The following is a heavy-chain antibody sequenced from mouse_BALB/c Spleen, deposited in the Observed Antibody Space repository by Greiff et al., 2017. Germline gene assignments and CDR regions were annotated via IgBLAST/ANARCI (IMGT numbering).Heavy chain of an antibody. J-gene: IGHJ4*01. CDR3: ARYPYRYDPDYAMEY. D-gene: IGHD2-14*01. Sequence: EVKLLESGPSLVKPSQTLSLTCSVTGDSITSGYWNWIRKFPGNKLEYMGYISYSGSTYYNPSLKSRISITRDTSTNKYYLQLNSVTTEDTATYYCARYPYRYDPDYAMEYWGQGTTVTVSS. V-gene: IGHV3-8*02. CDR2: ISYSGST. CDR1: GDSITSGY.